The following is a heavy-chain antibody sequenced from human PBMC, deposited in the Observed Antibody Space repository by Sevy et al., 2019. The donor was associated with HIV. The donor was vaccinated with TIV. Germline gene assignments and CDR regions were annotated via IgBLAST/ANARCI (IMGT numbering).Heavy chain of an antibody. V-gene: IGHV1-24*01. CDR1: GYTLTELS. CDR2: FDPEDGET. Sequence: ASVKVSCKVSGYTLTELSMHWVRQAPGKGLEWMGGFDPEDGETIYAQKFQGRVTMTEDTSTDTAYMELSSLRSEDTAVYYCATGYYATSGYYQDAFDIWGLGTMVTVSS. J-gene: IGHJ3*02. D-gene: IGHD3-22*01. CDR3: ATGYYATSGYYQDAFDI.